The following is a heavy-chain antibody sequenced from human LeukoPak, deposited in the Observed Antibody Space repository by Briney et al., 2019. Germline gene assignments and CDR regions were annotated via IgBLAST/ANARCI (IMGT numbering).Heavy chain of an antibody. CDR1: GFTFSRHG. D-gene: IGHD3-22*01. CDR2: ISGSGGTT. V-gene: IGHV3-23*01. CDR3: AKSPYYDSGGTYYGMDV. Sequence: GGSLRLSCAASGFTFSRHGMSWVRQAPGKGLERVSGISGSGGTTYYPDSVKGRFTISRDNSKNTLYLQMNSLRAEDTAVYYCAKSPYYDSGGTYYGMDVWGQGTTVTVSS. J-gene: IGHJ6*02.